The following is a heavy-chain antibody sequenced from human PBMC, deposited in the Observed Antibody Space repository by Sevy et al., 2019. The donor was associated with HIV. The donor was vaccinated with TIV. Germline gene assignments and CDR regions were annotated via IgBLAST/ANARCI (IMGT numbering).Heavy chain of an antibody. J-gene: IGHJ6*02. Sequence: GGSLRLSCAASGFAFSDYAMHWVRQAPGKGLEWVAAISYAGDTKYFAGSVKGRFTVSKDNSKNTPYLEMNSLRAEDTAVYYCAKAHADCSGGTCYTAHYYYDMDVWGRWATVTVSS. V-gene: IGHV3-30*18. CDR1: GFAFSDYA. CDR3: AKAHADCSGGTCYTAHYYYDMDV. CDR2: ISYAGDTK. D-gene: IGHD2-15*01.